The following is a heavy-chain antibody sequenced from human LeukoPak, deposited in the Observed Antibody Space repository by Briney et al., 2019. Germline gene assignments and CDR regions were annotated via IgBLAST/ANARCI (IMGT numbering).Heavy chain of an antibody. CDR2: IYYSGST. CDR1: GGSISSYY. D-gene: IGHD2-21*01. V-gene: IGHV4-59*01. CDR3: ARAPLRHTYYFDY. J-gene: IGHJ4*02. Sequence: SETLSLTCTVSGGSISSYYWSWIRQPPGKGLEWIGYIYYSGSTNYNPSLKSRVTISVDTSKNQFSLKLSSVTAADTAVYYCARAPLRHTYYFDYWGQGTLVTVSS.